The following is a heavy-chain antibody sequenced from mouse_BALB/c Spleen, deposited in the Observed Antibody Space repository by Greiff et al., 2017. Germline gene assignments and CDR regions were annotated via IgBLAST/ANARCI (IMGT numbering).Heavy chain of an antibody. CDR1: GFTFSSFG. J-gene: IGHJ4*01. V-gene: IGHV5-17*02. CDR2: ISSGSSTI. D-gene: IGHD2-2*01. CDR3: AMVDAMDY. Sequence: VQLKESGGGLVQPGGSRKLSCAASGFTFSSFGMHWVRQAPEKGLEWVAYISSGSSTIYYADTVKGRFTISRDNPKNTLFLQMTSLRSEDTAMYYCAMVDAMDYWGQGTSVTGSS.